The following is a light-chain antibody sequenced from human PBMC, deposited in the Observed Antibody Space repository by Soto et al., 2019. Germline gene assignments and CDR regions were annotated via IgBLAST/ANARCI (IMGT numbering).Light chain of an antibody. Sequence: QSVLTQPPSVSAAPGVKVTISCSGRTSNIVNNFVSWYRQLPGAAPQLLIHTNNKRPSGVSDRFSGSKSGSSATLGITGLQTGDEAHYYCGTWDYSVTAFVFGGGTKLTVL. CDR3: GTWDYSVTAFV. V-gene: IGLV1-51*01. J-gene: IGLJ2*01. CDR1: TSNIVNNF. CDR2: TNN.